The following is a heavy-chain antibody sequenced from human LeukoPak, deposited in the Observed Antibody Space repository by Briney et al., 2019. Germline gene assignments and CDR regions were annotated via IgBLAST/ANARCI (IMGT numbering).Heavy chain of an antibody. CDR2: ISSDVYDGTTE. V-gene: IGHV3-30*01. Sequence: PGRSLRLSCSASGFTFRDYAMDWVRQAPGKGLECVAVISSDVYDGTTEYYADSVKGRFTISRDNSKNTVYLQMNSLRGEDTAVYYCASTAAATDPPGFWGQGTLVTVSS. D-gene: IGHD6-13*01. CDR1: GFTFRDYA. CDR3: ASTAAATDPPGF. J-gene: IGHJ4*02.